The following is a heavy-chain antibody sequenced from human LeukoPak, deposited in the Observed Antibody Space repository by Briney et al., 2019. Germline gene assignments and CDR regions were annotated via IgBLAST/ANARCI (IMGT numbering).Heavy chain of an antibody. CDR3: ARQGYYDILTGYHHDY. J-gene: IGHJ4*02. CDR1: AGTISSSSYY. CDR2: IYYSGRT. V-gene: IGHV4-39*01. Sequence: PSETLSFTCTVSAGTISSSSYYWGWIRQPPGKGLEFIGSIYYSGRTYYNPSLEGRVTIYVDTSKNQFSLKLSSVTAADTAVYYCARQGYYDILTGYHHDYWGQGTLVTVSS. D-gene: IGHD3-9*01.